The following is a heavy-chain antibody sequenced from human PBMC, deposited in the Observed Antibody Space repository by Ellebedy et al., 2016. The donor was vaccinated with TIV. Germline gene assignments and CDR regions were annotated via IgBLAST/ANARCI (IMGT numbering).Heavy chain of an antibody. J-gene: IGHJ3*02. Sequence: GGSLRLXXAASGFTFSDHWMSWVRQAPGKGLEWVANIRTKNSESSSVYYTDSVKGRFTISREDAKNSLYLQMNSLRAEDTAVYYCATDYAYAFDIWGHGTVVTVSS. D-gene: IGHD3-16*01. CDR2: IRTKNSESSSV. V-gene: IGHV3-48*04. CDR3: ATDYAYAFDI. CDR1: GFTFSDHW.